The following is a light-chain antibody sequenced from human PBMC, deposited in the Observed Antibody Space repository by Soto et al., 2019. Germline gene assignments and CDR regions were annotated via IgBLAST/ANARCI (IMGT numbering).Light chain of an antibody. CDR3: QQSYSTLWT. V-gene: IGKV1-39*01. CDR1: QSISSY. CDR2: AAS. Sequence: DIQMTQSPSSLSASVGDRVTITCRASQSISSYLNWYQQKPGKAPKLLIYAASSLQSGVPSRFSGSGSGTYFIFTISCLQPEDFATYYCQQSYSTLWTFGQGTKV. J-gene: IGKJ1*01.